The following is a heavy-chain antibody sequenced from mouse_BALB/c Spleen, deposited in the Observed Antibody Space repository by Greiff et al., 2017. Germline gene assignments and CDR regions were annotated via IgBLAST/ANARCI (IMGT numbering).Heavy chain of an antibody. J-gene: IGHJ4*01. CDR2: ISDGGSYT. Sequence: VQLVESGGGLVKPGGSLKLSCAASGFTFSDYYMYWVRQTPEKRLEWVATISDGGSYTYYPDSVKGRFTISRDNAKNNLYLQMSSLKSEDTAMYYCARGDYGYGAMDYWGQGTSVTVSS. CDR3: ARGDYGYGAMDY. D-gene: IGHD1-2*01. V-gene: IGHV5-4*02. CDR1: GFTFSDYY.